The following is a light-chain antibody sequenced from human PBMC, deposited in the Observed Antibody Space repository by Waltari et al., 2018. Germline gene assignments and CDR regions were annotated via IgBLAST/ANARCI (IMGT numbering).Light chain of an antibody. CDR2: DAS. CDR3: QQYDNLLS. J-gene: IGKJ4*01. Sequence: DIQTTQSPSSLSASVGDRVTINCQASQDLSNYLNWYQQKPGKAPKLLIYDASNLETGVPSSCNGRGSGTDLTFTISSLQPENMATYYCQQYDNLLSFGGGTKLGIK. V-gene: IGKV1-33*01. CDR1: QDLSNY.